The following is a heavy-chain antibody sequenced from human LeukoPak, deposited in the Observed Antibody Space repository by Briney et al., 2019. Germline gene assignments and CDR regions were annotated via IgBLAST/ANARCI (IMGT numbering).Heavy chain of an antibody. D-gene: IGHD3-9*01. V-gene: IGHV3-23*01. Sequence: GESLRISCQGSGYTFSSYAMSWVRQAPGKGLEWVSGIGASGGSTYYADSVKGRFTISRDNSKNTLYLQMNSLRTEDTAVYYCAKAEGYDILTGLDYWGQGTLVTVSS. J-gene: IGHJ4*02. CDR3: AKAEGYDILTGLDY. CDR2: IGASGGST. CDR1: GYTFSSYA.